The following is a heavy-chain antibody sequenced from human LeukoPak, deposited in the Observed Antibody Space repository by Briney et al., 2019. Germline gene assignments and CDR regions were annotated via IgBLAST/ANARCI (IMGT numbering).Heavy chain of an antibody. CDR3: ARQDDKYGGDY. CDR2: ILFDGTDK. Sequence: PGRSLRLSCATSGFTFSTYSMHWVRHAAGKGLEWVAVILFDGTDKYYADSVKGRFTITRDSSKNTLYLQMNSLRAEDSAVYYCARQDDKYGGDYWGQGTLVTVS. V-gene: IGHV3-30*04. D-gene: IGHD3-22*01. CDR1: GFTFSTYS. J-gene: IGHJ4*02.